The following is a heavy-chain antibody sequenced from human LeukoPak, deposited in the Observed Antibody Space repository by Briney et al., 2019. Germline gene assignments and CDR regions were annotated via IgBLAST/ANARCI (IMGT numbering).Heavy chain of an antibody. CDR3: ARDMYYYGSGSPWFVY. CDR2: ISAYNGNT. Sequence: GASVKVSCKASGYTFTSYGISWVRQAPGQGLEWMGWISAYNGNTNYAQKFQGWVTMTRDTSISTAYMELSRLRSDDTAVYYCARDMYYYGSGSPWFVYWGQGTLVTVSS. J-gene: IGHJ4*02. CDR1: GYTFTSYG. D-gene: IGHD3-10*01. V-gene: IGHV1-18*01.